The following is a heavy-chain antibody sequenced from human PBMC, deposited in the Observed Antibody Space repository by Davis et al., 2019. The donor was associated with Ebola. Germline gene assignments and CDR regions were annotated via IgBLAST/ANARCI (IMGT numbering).Heavy chain of an antibody. Sequence: GESLKISSAASGFTFSSYSMNWVRQAPGKGLEWVPSISSSSSYIYYADSVKGRFTISRDNAKNSLYLQMNSLRAEDTAVYYCARDLAPNIVLSPLGYWGQGTLVTVSS. CDR2: ISSSSSYI. D-gene: IGHD2/OR15-2a*01. CDR3: ARDLAPNIVLSPLGY. J-gene: IGHJ4*02. CDR1: GFTFSSYS. V-gene: IGHV3-21*06.